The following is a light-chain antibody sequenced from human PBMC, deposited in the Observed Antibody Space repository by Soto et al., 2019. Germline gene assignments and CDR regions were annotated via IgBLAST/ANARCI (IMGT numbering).Light chain of an antibody. J-gene: IGKJ2*01. CDR3: QQYGSSPYT. CDR2: DAS. V-gene: IGKV3D-20*01. Sequence: EIVLTQSPGTLSLSPGERATLSCGASQSVSFNYLAWYQQKVGLAPRPLIYDASSRATGAPDRFSGSGSGTDFTVTISRLEPEDFALYVCQQYGSSPYTFGQGPNLEIK. CDR1: QSVSFNY.